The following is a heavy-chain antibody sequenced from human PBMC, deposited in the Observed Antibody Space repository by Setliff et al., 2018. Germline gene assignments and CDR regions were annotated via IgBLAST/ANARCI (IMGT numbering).Heavy chain of an antibody. Sequence: LRLSCAASGFTFSRYWMSWVRQAPGKGLEWVANIKQDGSEKYYVDSVKGRFTISRDNAKNSLYLQMNSLRAEDTAVYYCARRGMSSSWFQGYFDYWGQGTLVTVSS. CDR2: IKQDGSEK. CDR3: ARRGMSSSWFQGYFDY. J-gene: IGHJ4*02. V-gene: IGHV3-7*01. CDR1: GFTFSRYW. D-gene: IGHD6-13*01.